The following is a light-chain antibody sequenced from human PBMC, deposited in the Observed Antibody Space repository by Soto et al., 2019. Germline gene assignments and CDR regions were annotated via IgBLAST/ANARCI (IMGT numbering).Light chain of an antibody. V-gene: IGKV3D-15*01. CDR3: QQRSNWPRFT. CDR1: QSVSDN. Sequence: EIVLTQSPATLSVSPGERVTLSCRASQSVSDNLAWYQQKPGQAPRLLIYGASIRATDIPARFSGSGSGTEFSLTISSLQSEDFAVYYCQQRSNWPRFTFGPGTKVDIK. J-gene: IGKJ3*01. CDR2: GAS.